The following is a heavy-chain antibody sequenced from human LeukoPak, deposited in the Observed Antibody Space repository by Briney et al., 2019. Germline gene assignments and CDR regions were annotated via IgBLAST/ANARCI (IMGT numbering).Heavy chain of an antibody. V-gene: IGHV3-23*01. CDR1: GFTFSSYG. J-gene: IGHJ4*02. CDR3: AREKVAATLGPADY. D-gene: IGHD2-15*01. Sequence: PGGTLRLSCAASGFTFSSYGMSWVRQAPGKGLEWVSAISGSGGSTYYADSVKGRFTISRDNSKNTLYLQMNSLRAEDTAVYYCAREKVAATLGPADYWGQGTLVTVSS. CDR2: ISGSGGST.